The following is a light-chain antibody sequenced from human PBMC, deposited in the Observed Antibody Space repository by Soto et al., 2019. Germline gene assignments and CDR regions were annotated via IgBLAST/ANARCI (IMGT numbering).Light chain of an antibody. V-gene: IGKV1-5*01. J-gene: IGKJ2*01. CDR1: QSISSW. CDR2: DAS. Sequence: DIQMTQSPSTLSASVGDRVTITCRASQSISSWLAWYQQKPGKAPKLLIYDASSLESGVPSRFSGSGSGTDFTLTISSLQPDDFATYYCQQYNSSYTFGQGTKLEIK. CDR3: QQYNSSYT.